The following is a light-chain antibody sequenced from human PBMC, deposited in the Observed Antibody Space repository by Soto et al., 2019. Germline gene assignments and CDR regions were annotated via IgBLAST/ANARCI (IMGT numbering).Light chain of an antibody. CDR2: AAS. CDR3: QQSYSTPPWT. V-gene: IGKV1-39*01. Sequence: IQMTKSPSSLSASVGDRVTITCRASQSISSYLTWYQQKPGKAPKLLIYAASSLQSGVPSRFSGSGSGTDFTLTISSRQPEDFAPYYCQQSYSTPPWTFGQATKVDIK. CDR1: QSISSY. J-gene: IGKJ1*01.